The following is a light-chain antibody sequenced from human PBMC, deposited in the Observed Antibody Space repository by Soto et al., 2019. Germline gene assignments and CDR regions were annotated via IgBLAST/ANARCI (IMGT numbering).Light chain of an antibody. J-gene: IGKJ1*01. Sequence: DIQMTQSPSTLSASVGDRVTITCRASQNITKWLAWYQQKPGQAPKVLIYDASNLHSGVPSRFSGSGSGKEFTLSSSSLQPDDFATYYCQQYNANFGQGTKVDVK. CDR2: DAS. CDR1: QNITKW. CDR3: QQYNAN. V-gene: IGKV1-5*01.